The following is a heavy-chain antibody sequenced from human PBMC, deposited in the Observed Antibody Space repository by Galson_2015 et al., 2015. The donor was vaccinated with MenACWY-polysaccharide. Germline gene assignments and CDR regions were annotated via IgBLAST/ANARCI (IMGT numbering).Heavy chain of an antibody. Sequence: PALVKPPQTLTLTCTFSGFSLITTGVGVNWIRQPPGKALEWLAVFSWDGDNSYSLSLRSRLTVTKDTSQNQVVLTMTNMDLVDTATYYCAHVMITFGGVIGDDAFDVWGPGTMVTVSS. J-gene: IGHJ3*01. V-gene: IGHV2-5*02. CDR2: FSWDGDN. CDR3: AHVMITFGGVIGDDAFDV. D-gene: IGHD3-16*01. CDR1: GFSLITTGVG.